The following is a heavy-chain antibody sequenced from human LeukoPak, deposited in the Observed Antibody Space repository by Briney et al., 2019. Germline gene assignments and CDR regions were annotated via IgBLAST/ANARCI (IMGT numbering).Heavy chain of an antibody. V-gene: IGHV3-23*01. J-gene: IGHJ4*02. CDR2: ISGSGGST. Sequence: PGGSLRLSCAASGFTVSSNEMSWVRQAPGKGLEWVSAISGSGGSTYYADSVKGRFTISRDNSKNTLYLQMNSLRAEDTAVYYCAKVRSDITMIVDSFDYWGQGTLVTVSS. D-gene: IGHD3-22*01. CDR1: GFTVSSNE. CDR3: AKVRSDITMIVDSFDY.